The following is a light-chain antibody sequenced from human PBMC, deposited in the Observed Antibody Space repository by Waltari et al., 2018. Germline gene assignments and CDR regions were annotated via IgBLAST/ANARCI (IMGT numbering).Light chain of an antibody. V-gene: IGKV1-5*01. CDR3: QQYNSYSYT. CDR2: DVS. J-gene: IGKJ2*01. CDR1: QIIINW. Sequence: DIQMTQSPSTLSAFVGDRVTITCRASQIIINWLAWYQQKPGKAPKLLIYDVSSLESGVPSRFSGSGSGTEFTLTISSLQPDDFATYYCQQYNSYSYTFGQGTKLEIK.